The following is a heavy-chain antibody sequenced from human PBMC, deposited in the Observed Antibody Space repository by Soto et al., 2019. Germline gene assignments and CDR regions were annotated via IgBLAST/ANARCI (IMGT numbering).Heavy chain of an antibody. V-gene: IGHV3-48*01. J-gene: IGHJ4*02. CDR2: ISSSSSTI. CDR1: GFTFSSYS. D-gene: IGHD3-10*01. CDR3: ARVSWQALWFGELPEN. Sequence: GGSLRLSCAASGFTFSSYSMNWVRQAPGKGLEWVSYISSSSSTIYYADSVKGRFTISRDNAKNSLYLQMNSLRAEDTAVYYCARVSWQALWFGELPENWGQGTLVTVSS.